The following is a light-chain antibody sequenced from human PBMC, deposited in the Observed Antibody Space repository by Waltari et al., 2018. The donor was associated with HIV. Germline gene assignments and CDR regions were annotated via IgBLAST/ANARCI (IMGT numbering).Light chain of an antibody. CDR1: PGFTTRGPF. Sequence: QAVVTQEPSLSVSPGETVTLTCTSFPGFTTRGPFPYWFQMREGHDPRPLIYDSEKRHAWTPGRFSGSIVGGKATLTLLGAQPEDEGDYYCLISYNGVRVFGGGTKLTV. CDR3: LISYNGVRV. J-gene: IGLJ3*02. CDR2: DSE. V-gene: IGLV7-46*02.